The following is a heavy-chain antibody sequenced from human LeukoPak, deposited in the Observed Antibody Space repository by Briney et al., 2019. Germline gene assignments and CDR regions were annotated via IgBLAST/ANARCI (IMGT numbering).Heavy chain of an antibody. J-gene: IGHJ4*02. CDR1: GFSFGGYA. CDR3: TSLSDAMESFGTRNY. D-gene: IGHD2-2*01. CDR2: ISGSGDNT. V-gene: IGHV3-23*01. Sequence: PGGSLRLSCAASGFSFGGYALSWVRQAPGKGLEWVSVISGSGDNTHYTDPVKGRFTISRDNSKNTLYLQMNSLRAEDTAVYYCTSLSDAMESFGTRNYWGQGTLVTVSS.